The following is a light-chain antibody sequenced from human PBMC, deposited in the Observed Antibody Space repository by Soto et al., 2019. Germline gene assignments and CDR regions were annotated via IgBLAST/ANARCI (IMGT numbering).Light chain of an antibody. Sequence: QSVLTQPPSVSAAPGQTVTVSCSGNISNIDNNPVSLYQQFPGTAPRLLIYDNSLRPSGIPDRFFGYKSGTSATLGITGLQTGDEAVYYCGTWDTSLPTGRAVFGRGTKLTVL. CDR2: DNS. J-gene: IGLJ3*02. V-gene: IGLV1-51*01. CDR3: GTWDTSLPTGRAV. CDR1: ISNIDNNP.